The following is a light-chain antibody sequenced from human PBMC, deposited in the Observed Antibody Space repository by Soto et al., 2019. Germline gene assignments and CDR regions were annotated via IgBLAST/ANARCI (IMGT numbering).Light chain of an antibody. CDR3: QQGSTWPLT. V-gene: IGKV3-11*01. CDR1: QSVSSN. J-gene: IGKJ4*01. Sequence: EIVWTQSPGTLSLSPGERATLSCMASQSVSSNLAWYQQKPGQAPRLLIYGASSRATGIPVRFSGSGSETDFTLSITSLEPEDFALYYCQQGSTWPLTVGGGTKVEIK. CDR2: GAS.